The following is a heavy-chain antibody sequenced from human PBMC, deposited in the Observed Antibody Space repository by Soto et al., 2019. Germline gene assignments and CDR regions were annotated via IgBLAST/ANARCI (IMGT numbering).Heavy chain of an antibody. CDR2: ISGSGTST. V-gene: IGHV3-23*01. D-gene: IGHD3-3*01. J-gene: IGHJ6*02. CDR3: AKGPTIFGVVITFEYYYGMDV. Sequence: GGSLRLSCAASGFILSSSAMSWVRQAPGKGLEWVSAISGSGTSTYYAESVKGRFTISGDNSKNTVYLQMNSLRAEDTAVYYCAKGPTIFGVVITFEYYYGMDVWGQGTTVTVSS. CDR1: GFILSSSA.